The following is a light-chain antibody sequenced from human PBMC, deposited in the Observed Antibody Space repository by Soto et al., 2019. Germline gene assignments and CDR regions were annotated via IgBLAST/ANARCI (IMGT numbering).Light chain of an antibody. CDR3: CSYAGSNTWV. CDR2: EVT. Sequence: QSVLTQPASVSASPGQSITISCTGTSSDVGSYKLVSWYQQHPGKAPKLMISEVTKRPSGVSTRFSGSKSGNTASLTISGLQPEDESDYYCCSYAGSNTWVFGGGTKLTVL. J-gene: IGLJ3*02. CDR1: SSDVGSYKL. V-gene: IGLV2-23*02.